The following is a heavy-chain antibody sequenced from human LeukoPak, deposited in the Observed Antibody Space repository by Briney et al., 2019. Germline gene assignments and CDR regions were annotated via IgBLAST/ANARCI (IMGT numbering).Heavy chain of an antibody. Sequence: GGSLRLSCAASGFTLSGFWMRWVRHARGKGLVGVARVNASGKKTAYADFVKGRFSISRDNDKNTLYLQMNSLRAEDTAVYYCAKYRARLWFGDSYYFDYWGQGTLVTVSS. D-gene: IGHD3-10*01. CDR1: GFTLSGFW. J-gene: IGHJ4*02. CDR3: AKYRARLWFGDSYYFDY. V-gene: IGHV3-74*03. CDR2: VNASGKKT.